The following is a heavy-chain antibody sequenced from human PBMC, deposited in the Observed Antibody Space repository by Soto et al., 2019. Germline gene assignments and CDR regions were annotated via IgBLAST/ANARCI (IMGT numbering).Heavy chain of an antibody. CDR1: GYTFTSYA. V-gene: IGHV1-3*01. CDR2: INAGNGNT. Sequence: QVQLVQSGAEVKKPGASVKVSCKASGYTFTSYAMHWVRQAPGQRLEWMGWINAGNGNTKYSQKFQGRVTITRDTTASTDYMELSSLRYEDTAVYYCAREADYYYYMDVWGKGTTVTVSS. CDR3: AREADYYYYMDV. D-gene: IGHD6-19*01. J-gene: IGHJ6*03.